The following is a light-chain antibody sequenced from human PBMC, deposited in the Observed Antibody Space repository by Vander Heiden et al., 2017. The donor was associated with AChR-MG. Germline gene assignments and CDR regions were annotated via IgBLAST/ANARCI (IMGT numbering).Light chain of an antibody. Sequence: QSALTQPASVSGSPGQSITISCTGTSSDVGSYNLVSWYHQHPGKAPKLMIYEVSKRPSGVSNRFSGSKSGNTASLTISGLQAEDEADYYCCSYAGSSNVVFGGGTKLTVL. V-gene: IGLV2-23*02. J-gene: IGLJ2*01. CDR3: CSYAGSSNVV. CDR2: EVS. CDR1: SSDVGSYNL.